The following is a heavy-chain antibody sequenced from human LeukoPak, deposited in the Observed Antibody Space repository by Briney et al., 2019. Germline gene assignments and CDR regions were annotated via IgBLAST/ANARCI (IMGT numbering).Heavy chain of an antibody. J-gene: IGHJ6*03. D-gene: IGHD1-20*01. CDR2: IRSKANSYAT. Sequence: GGSLRLSCAASGFTFSGSAMHWVCQASGKRLEWVGRIRSKANSYATAYAASVKGRFTISRDDSKNTAYLQMNSLKTEDTAVYYCTITAPTDYYMDVWGKGTTVTVSS. V-gene: IGHV3-73*01. CDR3: TITAPTDYYMDV. CDR1: GFTFSGSA.